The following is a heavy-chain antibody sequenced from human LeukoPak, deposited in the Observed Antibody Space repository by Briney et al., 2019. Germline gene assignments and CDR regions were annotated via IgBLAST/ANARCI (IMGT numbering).Heavy chain of an antibody. J-gene: IGHJ4*02. CDR1: GGSISSGSYY. V-gene: IGHV4-61*02. Sequence: PSETLSLTCTVSGGSISSGSYYWSWIRQPAGKGLEWIGRIYTSGSTNYNPSLKSRVTISVDTSKNQFSLKLSSVTAADTAVYCCARDYSYGSGGIDYWGQGTLVTVSS. D-gene: IGHD3-10*01. CDR3: ARDYSYGSGGIDY. CDR2: IYTSGST.